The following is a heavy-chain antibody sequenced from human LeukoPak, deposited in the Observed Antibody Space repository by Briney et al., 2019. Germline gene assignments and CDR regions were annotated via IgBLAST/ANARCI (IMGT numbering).Heavy chain of an antibody. CDR2: VSGSGGST. D-gene: IGHD2-8*02. V-gene: IGHV3-23*01. J-gene: IGHJ4*02. Sequence: PGGSPRLSCAASGFTFSSYAMTWVRQAPGKGLEWVSAVSGSGGSTYYADSVKGRFTISRDNSKNTLYLQMNSLRAEDTAVYYCAKGLVDYFGYWGQGTLVTVSS. CDR1: GFTFSSYA. CDR3: AKGLVDYFGY.